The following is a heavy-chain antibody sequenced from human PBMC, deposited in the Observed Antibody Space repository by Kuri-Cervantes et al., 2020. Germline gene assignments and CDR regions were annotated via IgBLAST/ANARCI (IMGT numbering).Heavy chain of an antibody. Sequence: GESLKISCAASGFTFDDYAMHWVRQAPGKGLEWVSLITWDGGSTYYADSVKGRFTISRDNSENSLYLQMNSLRTEDTALYSCAKDTTDYYYGMDVWGQGTTVTVSS. J-gene: IGHJ6*02. CDR1: GFTFDDYA. CDR3: AKDTTDYYYGMDV. V-gene: IGHV3-43D*03. CDR2: ITWDGGST.